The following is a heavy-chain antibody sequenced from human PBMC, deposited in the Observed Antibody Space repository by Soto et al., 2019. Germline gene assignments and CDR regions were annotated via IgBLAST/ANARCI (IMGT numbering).Heavy chain of an antibody. CDR3: ARTIAAAGTLLYFQH. V-gene: IGHV3-33*01. CDR1: GFTFSSYG. Sequence: QVQLVESGGGVVQPGRSLRLSCAASGFTFSSYGRHWVRQAPGKGLEWVAVIWYDGSNKYYADSVKGRFTISRDNSKNTLYLQMNSLRAEDTAVYYCARTIAAAGTLLYFQHWGQGTLVTVSS. J-gene: IGHJ1*01. D-gene: IGHD6-13*01. CDR2: IWYDGSNK.